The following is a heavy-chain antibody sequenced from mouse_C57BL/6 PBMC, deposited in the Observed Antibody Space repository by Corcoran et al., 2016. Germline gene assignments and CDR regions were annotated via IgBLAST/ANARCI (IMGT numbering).Heavy chain of an antibody. CDR3: ARRRNYGNYGYYAMDY. D-gene: IGHD2-1*01. V-gene: IGHV1-26*01. J-gene: IGHJ4*01. Sequence: VQLQQSGPELVKPGASVKISCKASGYTFTDYYMNWVKQSHGKSLEWIGDINPNNGGTSYNQKFKGKATLTVDKSSSTAYMELRSLTSEDSAVYYCARRRNYGNYGYYAMDYWGQGTSVTVSS. CDR1: GYTFTDYY. CDR2: INPNNGGT.